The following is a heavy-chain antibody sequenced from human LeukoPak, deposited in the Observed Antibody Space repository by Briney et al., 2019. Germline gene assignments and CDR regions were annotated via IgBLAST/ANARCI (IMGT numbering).Heavy chain of an antibody. D-gene: IGHD2-21*02. Sequence: HGASVKVSCKASGGTFSSYAISWVRQAPGQGPEWMGGIIPIFGTANYAQKFQGRVTITADKSTSTAYMELSSLRSEDTAVYYCAGCGGDCSLWYFQHWGQGTLVTVSS. CDR3: AGCGGDCSLWYFQH. J-gene: IGHJ1*01. CDR1: GGTFSSYA. CDR2: IIPIFGTA. V-gene: IGHV1-69*06.